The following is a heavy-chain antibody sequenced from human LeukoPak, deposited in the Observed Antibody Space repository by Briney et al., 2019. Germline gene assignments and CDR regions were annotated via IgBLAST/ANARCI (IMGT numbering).Heavy chain of an antibody. CDR3: ARGRSSGWYTRNVPYYYYGMDV. D-gene: IGHD6-19*01. Sequence: SETLSLTCTVSGGSISSYYWSWIRQPPGKGLEWIGEINHSGSTNYNPSLKSRVTISVDTSKNQFSLKLSSVTAADTAVYYCARGRSSGWYTRNVPYYYYGMDVWGQGTTVTVSS. J-gene: IGHJ6*02. CDR1: GGSISSYY. V-gene: IGHV4-34*01. CDR2: INHSGST.